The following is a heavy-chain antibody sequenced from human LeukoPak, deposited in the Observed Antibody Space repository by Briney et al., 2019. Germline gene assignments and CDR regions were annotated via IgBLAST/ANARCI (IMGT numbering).Heavy chain of an antibody. Sequence: SETLSLTCTVSGGSISSTAYYWGWIRQPPGKGLEWIGTIYYTGATQYNPSLKSRVTISVDTSRNQFSLRLTSVTAADTAVYFCARHDCTGSSCYSDYWGHGALVIVSS. J-gene: IGHJ4*01. CDR1: GGSISSTAYY. V-gene: IGHV4-39*01. D-gene: IGHD2-2*01. CDR2: IYYTGAT. CDR3: ARHDCTGSSCYSDY.